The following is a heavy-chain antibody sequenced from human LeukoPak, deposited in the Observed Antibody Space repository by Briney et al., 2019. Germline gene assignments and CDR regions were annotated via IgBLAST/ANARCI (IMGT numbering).Heavy chain of an antibody. CDR2: INHSGST. D-gene: IGHD3-10*01. CDR3: ARDGMVRGASYNWFDP. Sequence: SETLSLTCAVYGGSYSGYYWSWIRQPPGKGLEWIGEINHSGSTNYNPSLKSRVTISVDTSKNQFSLKLSSVTAVDTAVYYCARDGMVRGASYNWFDPWGQGTLVTVSS. J-gene: IGHJ5*02. CDR1: GGSYSGYY. V-gene: IGHV4-34*01.